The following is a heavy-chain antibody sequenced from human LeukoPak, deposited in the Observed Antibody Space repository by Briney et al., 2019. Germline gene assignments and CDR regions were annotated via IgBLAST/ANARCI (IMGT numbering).Heavy chain of an antibody. Sequence: PSETLSLTCAVYGGSFSGYYWSWIRQPPGKGLKWIGEINHSGSTNYNPSLKSRVTISVDTSKNQFSLKLSSVTAADTAVYYCASLFYCSSTSCYTYYYYMDVWGKGTTVTVSS. CDR1: GGSFSGYY. CDR2: INHSGST. CDR3: ASLFYCSSTSCYTYYYYMDV. D-gene: IGHD2-2*02. J-gene: IGHJ6*03. V-gene: IGHV4-34*01.